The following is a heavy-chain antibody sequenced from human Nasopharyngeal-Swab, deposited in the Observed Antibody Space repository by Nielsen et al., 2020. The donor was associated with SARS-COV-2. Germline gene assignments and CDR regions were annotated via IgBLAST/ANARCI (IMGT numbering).Heavy chain of an antibody. J-gene: IGHJ6*02. Sequence: SETLSLTCTVSGGSTSSSSYYWGWIRQPPGKGLEWIGSIYYSGSTYYNPSLKSRVTISVDTSKNQFSLKLSSVTAAGTAVYYCARQFYDFWSGYPYYGMDVWGQGTTVTVSS. CDR3: ARQFYDFWSGYPYYGMDV. CDR1: GGSTSSSSYY. CDR2: IYYSGST. D-gene: IGHD3-3*01. V-gene: IGHV4-39*01.